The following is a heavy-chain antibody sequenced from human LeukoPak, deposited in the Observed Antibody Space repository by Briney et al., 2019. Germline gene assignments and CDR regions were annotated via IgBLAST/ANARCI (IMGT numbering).Heavy chain of an antibody. CDR1: GYTFTSYG. CDR2: ISAYNGNT. J-gene: IGHJ4*02. Sequence: ASVKVSCKASGYTFTSYGISWVRQAPGQGLEWMGWISAYNGNTNYAQKLQGRVTMTTDTSTSTAYMELRSLRSDDTAVYYCARGSGVYYYDSSGHRYWGQGTLDTVSS. V-gene: IGHV1-18*01. CDR3: ARGSGVYYYDSSGHRY. D-gene: IGHD3-22*01.